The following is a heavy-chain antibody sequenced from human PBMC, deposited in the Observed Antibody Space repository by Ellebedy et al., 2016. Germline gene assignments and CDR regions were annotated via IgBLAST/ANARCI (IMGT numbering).Heavy chain of an antibody. CDR1: GGSFSGYY. D-gene: IGHD2-2*03. CDR3: ARGRIGYCSSTSCYDAFDI. J-gene: IGHJ3*02. CDR2: INHSGST. Sequence: SETLSLXXAVYGGSFSGYYWSWIRQPPGKGLEWIGEINHSGSTNYNPSLKSRVTISVDTSKNQFSLKLSSVTAADTAVYYCARGRIGYCSSTSCYDAFDIWGQGTMVTVSS. V-gene: IGHV4-34*01.